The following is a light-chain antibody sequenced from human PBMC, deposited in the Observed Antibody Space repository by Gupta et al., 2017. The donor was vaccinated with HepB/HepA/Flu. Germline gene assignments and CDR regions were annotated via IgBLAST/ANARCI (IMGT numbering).Light chain of an antibody. Sequence: QSALTQPRSVSGSPGQSVTISCTGTSSDVGRHNYVSWYQQHPGKAPKLMIYDVSNRPSGVPDRFSGSKSGNTASLTISGLQTEDEADYYCCSYAGSYTWVFGGGTKLTVL. J-gene: IGLJ3*02. CDR1: SSDVGRHNY. CDR2: DVS. CDR3: CSYAGSYTWV. V-gene: IGLV2-11*01.